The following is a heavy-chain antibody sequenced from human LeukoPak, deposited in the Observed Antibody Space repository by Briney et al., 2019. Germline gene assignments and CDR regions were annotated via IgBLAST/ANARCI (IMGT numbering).Heavy chain of an antibody. D-gene: IGHD2-21*01. V-gene: IGHV6-1*01. CDR2: TYRGSS. CDR3: VRGQYSAFDI. CDR1: GDSVSGNIVA. J-gene: IGHJ3*02. Sequence: SQTLSLTCAVSGDSVSGNIVAWNWIRQSPSRGLEWLGGTYRGSSYYAPSMKSRISISPDTSKNQFSLHLNSVTPEDTAVYFCVRGQYSAFDIWGQGTLVIVSS.